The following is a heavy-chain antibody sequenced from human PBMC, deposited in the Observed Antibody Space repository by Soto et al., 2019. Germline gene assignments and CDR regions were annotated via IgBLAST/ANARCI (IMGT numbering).Heavy chain of an antibody. Sequence: GSLRLSCAASGFTFSSYGMHWVRQAPGKGLEWVAVIWYDGSNKYYADSVKGRFTISRDNSKNTLYLQMNSLRAEDTAVYYCAREEGVDCFDYWGQGTLVTVSS. CDR2: IWYDGSNK. D-gene: IGHD2-8*01. CDR3: AREEGVDCFDY. CDR1: GFTFSSYG. V-gene: IGHV3-33*01. J-gene: IGHJ4*02.